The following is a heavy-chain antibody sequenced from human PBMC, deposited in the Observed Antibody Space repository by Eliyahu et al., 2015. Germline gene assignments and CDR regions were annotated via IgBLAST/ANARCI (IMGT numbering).Heavy chain of an antibody. J-gene: IGHJ6*03. V-gene: IGHV6-1*01. CDR1: GDXXXSNXAX. CDR3: ARAKQPLHFYSYYYYMDV. CDR2: TYYRSKWYN. D-gene: IGHD6-25*01. Sequence: QVQLQQSGPGLVKPSQTLSLTCAISGDXXXSNXAXWXWXRPSPSRGLEWLGRTYYRSKWYNDYAVSVKSRITINPDTSKNQFSLQLNSVTPEDTAVYYCARAKQPLHFYSYYYYMDVWGKGTTVTVSS.